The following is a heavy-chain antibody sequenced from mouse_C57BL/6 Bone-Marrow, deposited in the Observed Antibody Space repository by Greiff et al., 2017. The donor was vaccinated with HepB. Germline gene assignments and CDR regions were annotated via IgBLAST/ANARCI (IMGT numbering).Heavy chain of an antibody. V-gene: IGHV2-3*01. J-gene: IGHJ4*01. CDR1: GFSLTSYG. D-gene: IGHD2-2*01. CDR2: IWGDGST. Sequence: VKLVESGPGLVAPSQSLSITCTVSGFSLTSYGVSWVRQPPGKGLEWLGVIWGDGSTNYHSALISRLSISKENSKSQVFLKLNSRQTDDTATYYCAKTMATTGGYYAMDYWGQGTSVTVSS. CDR3: AKTMATTGGYYAMDY.